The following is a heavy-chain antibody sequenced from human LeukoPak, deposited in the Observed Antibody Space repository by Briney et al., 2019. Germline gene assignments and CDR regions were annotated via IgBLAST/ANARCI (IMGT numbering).Heavy chain of an antibody. D-gene: IGHD1-7*01. Sequence: SETLSLTCTVSGGSISSCYWSWLRQPPGKGLEWIGYIYYSGSTNYNPSLKSRVTISVDTSKNQFSLKLSSVTAADTAVYYCARGPNYPPGGSYGMDVWGQGTTVTVSS. CDR2: IYYSGST. J-gene: IGHJ6*02. CDR1: GGSISSCY. CDR3: ARGPNYPPGGSYGMDV. V-gene: IGHV4-59*01.